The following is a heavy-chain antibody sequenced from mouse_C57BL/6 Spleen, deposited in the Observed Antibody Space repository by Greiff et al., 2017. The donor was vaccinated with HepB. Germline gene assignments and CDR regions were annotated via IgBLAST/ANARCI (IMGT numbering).Heavy chain of an antibody. CDR2: FYPGSGSI. CDR1: GYTFTEYT. J-gene: IGHJ1*03. CDR3: ARHEGDYGSSYWYFDV. V-gene: IGHV1-62-2*01. D-gene: IGHD1-1*01. Sequence: LVKPGASVKLSCKASGYTFTEYTIPLVKQRSGQGLEWIGWFYPGSGSIKYNEKFKDKATLTADKSSSTVYMELSRLTSEDSAVYFCARHEGDYGSSYWYFDVWGTGTTVTVSS.